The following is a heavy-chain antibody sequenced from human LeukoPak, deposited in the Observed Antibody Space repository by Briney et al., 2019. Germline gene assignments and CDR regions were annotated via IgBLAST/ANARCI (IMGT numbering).Heavy chain of an antibody. D-gene: IGHD4-17*01. CDR2: ISYDGSNK. V-gene: IGHV3-30-3*01. CDR3: ARERPPLLTVTWSWFDP. CDR1: GFTFSSYA. J-gene: IGHJ5*02. Sequence: GGSLRLSCAASGFTFSSYAMHWVRQAPGKGLEWVAVISYDGSNKYYADSVKGRFTISRDNSKNTLYLQMNSLRAEDTAVYYCARERPPLLTVTWSWFDPWGQGTLVTVSS.